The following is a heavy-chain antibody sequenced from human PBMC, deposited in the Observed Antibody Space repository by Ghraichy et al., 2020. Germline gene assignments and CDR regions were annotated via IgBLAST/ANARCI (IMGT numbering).Heavy chain of an antibody. CDR1: DGSISSGDYY. J-gene: IGHJ6*02. D-gene: IGHD3-10*01. CDR3: ARAVSYGSGSYYYYYYYGMDV. V-gene: IGHV4-30-4*01. CDR2: IYYSGST. Sequence: SQTLSLTCTVSDGSISSGDYYWSWIRQPPGKGLEWIGYIYYSGSTYYNPSLKSRVTISVDTSKNQFSLKLSSVTAADTAVYYCARAVSYGSGSYYYYYYYGMDVWGQGTTVTVSS.